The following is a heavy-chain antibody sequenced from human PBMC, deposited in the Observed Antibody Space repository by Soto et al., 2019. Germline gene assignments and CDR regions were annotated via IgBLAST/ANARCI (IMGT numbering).Heavy chain of an antibody. D-gene: IGHD6-19*01. Sequence: QLQLQESGPGLVKPSETLSLTCIVSGGSITRNNHYWGWIRQSPGKGLEWIGSILCSGSTNYNPSLKGRVNLSVETSKNQFSLKMSSVTAADTALYYCARLGSSGWYQGSYFDYWGQGTLVTVSS. CDR2: ILCSGST. V-gene: IGHV4-39*01. J-gene: IGHJ4*02. CDR3: ARLGSSGWYQGSYFDY. CDR1: GGSITRNNHY.